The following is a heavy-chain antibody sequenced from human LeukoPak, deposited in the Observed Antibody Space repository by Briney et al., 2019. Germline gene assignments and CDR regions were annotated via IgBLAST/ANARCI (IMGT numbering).Heavy chain of an antibody. V-gene: IGHV3-30*02. D-gene: IGHD6-6*01. CDR2: IRYDGSNK. J-gene: IGHJ4*02. CDR1: GFTFSSYG. CDR3: ARGRLIAARPDFDY. Sequence: PGGSLRLSCVASGFTFSSYGMHWVRQAPGKGLEWVAFIRYDGSNKYYADSVKGRFTISRDNSNNTLDLQMNSLRAEDTAVYYCARGRLIAARPDFDYWGQGTLVTVSS.